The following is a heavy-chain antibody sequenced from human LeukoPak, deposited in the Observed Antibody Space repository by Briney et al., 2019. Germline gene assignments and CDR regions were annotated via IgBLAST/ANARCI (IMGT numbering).Heavy chain of an antibody. CDR1: GGSITSGGYS. J-gene: IGHJ4*02. Sequence: SQTLSLTCAVSGGSITSGGYSWSWIRQPPGKGLEWIGYLYPSGGTFYNPSVKSRVTILVDRSKNQFSLNLNSVTAADTAVYYCAREGYSYGYFDYWGQGTLVTVSS. D-gene: IGHD5-18*01. V-gene: IGHV4-30-2*01. CDR2: LYPSGGT. CDR3: AREGYSYGYFDY.